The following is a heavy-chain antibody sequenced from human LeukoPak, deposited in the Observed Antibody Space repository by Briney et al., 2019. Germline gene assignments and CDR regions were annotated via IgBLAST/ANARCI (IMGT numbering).Heavy chain of an antibody. V-gene: IGHV1-69*04. CDR2: IIPILGIA. CDR1: GGTFSSYA. Sequence: SVKVSCKASGGTFSSYAISWVRQAPGQGLEWMGRIIPILGIANYAQKFQGRVTITADKSTSTAYMELSSLRSEDTAVYYCARTDRYGSADYWGQGTLVTVSS. CDR3: ARTDRYGSADY. D-gene: IGHD3-10*01. J-gene: IGHJ4*02.